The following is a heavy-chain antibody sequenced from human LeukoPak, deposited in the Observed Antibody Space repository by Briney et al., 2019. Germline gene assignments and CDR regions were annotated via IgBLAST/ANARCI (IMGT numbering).Heavy chain of an antibody. J-gene: IGHJ3*02. CDR2: IYYSGST. D-gene: IGHD3-3*01. Sequence: SETLSLTCTVSGGSISSSSYYWGWIRQPPGKGLEWIGSIYYSGSTYYNPSLKSRVTISVDTSKNQFSLKLSSVTAADTAVYYCAMPAERAYYDFWSGKFDIWGQGTMVTVSS. V-gene: IGHV4-39*01. CDR1: GGSISSSSYY. CDR3: AMPAERAYYDFWSGKFDI.